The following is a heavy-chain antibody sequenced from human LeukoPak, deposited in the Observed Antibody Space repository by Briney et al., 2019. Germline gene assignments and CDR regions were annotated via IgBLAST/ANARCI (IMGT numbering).Heavy chain of an antibody. Sequence: GGSLRLSCAASGFTFSNYWMSWVRQAPGKGLEWVANVKQDGSTKYYVDSVKGRFTISRDNAKNSLYLQVNSLRAEDTAVYYCARIGYSSSSFDYWGQGTLVVVSS. V-gene: IGHV3-7*03. D-gene: IGHD6-6*01. CDR2: VKQDGSTK. CDR1: GFTFSNYW. J-gene: IGHJ4*02. CDR3: ARIGYSSSSFDY.